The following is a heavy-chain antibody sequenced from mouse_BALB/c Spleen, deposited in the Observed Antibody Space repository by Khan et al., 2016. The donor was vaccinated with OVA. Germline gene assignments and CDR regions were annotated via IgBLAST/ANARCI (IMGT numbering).Heavy chain of an antibody. Sequence: EVKLQESGPGLVKPSQSLSLTCTVTGYSITSGYGWNWIRQFPGNKLEWMGYISYSGSTNYNPSLNSRISITRDTSKNQFFLQLNSVTTEETATYYCARTARIKYWGQGTTLTVSS. V-gene: IGHV3-2*02. J-gene: IGHJ2*01. CDR2: ISYSGST. CDR1: GYSITSGYG. CDR3: ARTARIKY. D-gene: IGHD1-2*01.